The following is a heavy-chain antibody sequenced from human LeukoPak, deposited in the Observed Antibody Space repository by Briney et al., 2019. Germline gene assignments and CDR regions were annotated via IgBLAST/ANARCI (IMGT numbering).Heavy chain of an antibody. CDR1: GYTFTSYD. D-gene: IGHD4-17*01. CDR3: AIDYGYYGFCAFDI. CDR2: MNPNSGNT. Sequence: ASVKVSCKASGYTFTSYDINWVRQATGQGLEWMGWMNPNSGNTGHAQKFQGRVTMTRNTSISTAYMELSSLRSEDTAVYYCAIDYGYYGFCAFDIWGQGTMVTVSS. V-gene: IGHV1-8*01. J-gene: IGHJ3*02.